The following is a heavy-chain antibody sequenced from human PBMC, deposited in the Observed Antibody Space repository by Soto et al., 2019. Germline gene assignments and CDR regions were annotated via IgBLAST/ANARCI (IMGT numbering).Heavy chain of an antibody. J-gene: IGHJ6*02. CDR3: ARVDAVAGLYSDHGLDV. V-gene: IGHV1-69*12. Sequence: QVQLVQSGAEVKKPGSSVKVSCKVSGVTFSNYAIDWVRLAPGHGLEWIGGIVPIFGTTYYTQKFQGRATIIAGDSTTTAYLEMSSLRSEDTAIYYCARVDAVAGLYSDHGLDVWGQGTAVTVSS. CDR1: GVTFSNYA. CDR2: IVPIFGTT. D-gene: IGHD6-19*01.